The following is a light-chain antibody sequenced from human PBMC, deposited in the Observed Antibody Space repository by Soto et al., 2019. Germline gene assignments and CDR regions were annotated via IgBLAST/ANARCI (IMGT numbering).Light chain of an antibody. V-gene: IGKV3-20*01. Sequence: EIVLTQSPGTLSLSPGERATLSCRASQSVSANYLAWYQQKPGQAPRFLIYGASSRATGIPDRFSGSGSGKDFALTISRLEPEDFSVSYCQQYGSSPPTFGQGTKVEIK. CDR1: QSVSANY. CDR3: QQYGSSPPT. CDR2: GAS. J-gene: IGKJ1*01.